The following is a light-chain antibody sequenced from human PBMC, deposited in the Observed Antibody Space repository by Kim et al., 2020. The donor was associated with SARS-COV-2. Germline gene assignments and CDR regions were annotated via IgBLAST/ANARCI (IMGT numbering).Light chain of an antibody. CDR2: RNN. J-gene: IGLJ2*01. CDR3: SAWDTSLSAWL. V-gene: IGLV10-54*01. Sequence: RQPSTRTCTGNGNTVGNQGAAWLQQHQGHPTKLLSYRNNSRPAGREGRLSASRSGNTASLTITGLQPEDEAADYCSAWDTSLSAWLFGGGTQLTVL. CDR1: GNTVGNQG.